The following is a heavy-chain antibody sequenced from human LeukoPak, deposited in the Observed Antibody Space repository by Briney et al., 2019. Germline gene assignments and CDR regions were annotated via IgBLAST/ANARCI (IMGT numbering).Heavy chain of an antibody. D-gene: IGHD6-19*01. CDR1: GFTFSNYW. CDR3: ATYRSLNRREFQF. Sequence: PGGSLRLSCEGSGFTFSNYWMGWVRQAPGKGLQWVANIKTDGSEKYYVDSVKGRFTISRDNAKNSLYLQMNSLRAEDTAVYHCATYRSLNRREFQFWGQGTLLTVSS. CDR2: IKTDGSEK. V-gene: IGHV3-7*01. J-gene: IGHJ1*01.